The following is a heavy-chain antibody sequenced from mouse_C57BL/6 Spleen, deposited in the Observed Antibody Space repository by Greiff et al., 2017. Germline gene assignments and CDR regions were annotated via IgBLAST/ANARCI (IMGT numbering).Heavy chain of an antibody. CDR1: GFTFSSYG. Sequence: EVKLVVSGGDLVKPGGSLKLSCAASGFTFSSYGMSWVRQTPDKRLEWVATISSGGSYTYYPDSVKGRFTISRDNAKNTLYLQMSSRKSEDTAMYYCARRGGDSSYDAMDYWGQGTSVTVSS. D-gene: IGHD1-1*01. V-gene: IGHV5-6*02. J-gene: IGHJ4*01. CDR2: ISSGGSYT. CDR3: ARRGGDSSYDAMDY.